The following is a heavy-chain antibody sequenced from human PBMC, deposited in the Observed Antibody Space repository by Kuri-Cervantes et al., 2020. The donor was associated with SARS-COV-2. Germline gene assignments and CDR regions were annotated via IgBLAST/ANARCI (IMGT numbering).Heavy chain of an antibody. CDR3: ARGCSAGGDCSYYFDY. Sequence: SLKISCAASGFTFHDYAMHWVRQAPGKGLEWVSSINWNSGTIGYADSVKGRFTISRDNAKNSLYPQMNSLRAEDTAVYYCARGCSAGGDCSYYFDYWGQGTLVTVSS. J-gene: IGHJ4*02. CDR2: INWNSGTI. D-gene: IGHD2-21*02. CDR1: GFTFHDYA. V-gene: IGHV3-9*01.